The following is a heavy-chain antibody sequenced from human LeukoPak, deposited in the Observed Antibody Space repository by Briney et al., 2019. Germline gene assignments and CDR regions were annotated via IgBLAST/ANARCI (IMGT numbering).Heavy chain of an antibody. V-gene: IGHV3-30*02. CDR1: GFTFNNFG. CDR2: IGYEGVHK. D-gene: IGHD4-23*01. J-gene: IGHJ4*02. CDR3: AKDLHGGYSSDY. Sequence: GESLKISCAASGFTFNNFGMHWVRQAPGKGLEWVSFIGYEGVHKYYADSVKGRFTISKDNSKATLYLQMNSLRPEDTAVYYCAKDLHGGYSSDYWGQGTLVTVFS.